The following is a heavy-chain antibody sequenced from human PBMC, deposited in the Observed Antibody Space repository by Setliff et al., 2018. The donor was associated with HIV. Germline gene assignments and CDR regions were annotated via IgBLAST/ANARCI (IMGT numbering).Heavy chain of an antibody. J-gene: IGHJ5*02. V-gene: IGHV1-8*01. CDR3: ASMNCSTTNCRESNWFDP. CDR1: GYTFTNYD. D-gene: IGHD2-2*01. CDR2: MNPNSGST. Sequence: GASVKVSCKASGYTFTNYDINWVRQATGQALEWMGWMNPNSGSTGYAQKFQGRVTITRNTSISTAYMEMSSLRSEETAVYYCASMNCSTTNCRESNWFDPWGQGTPVTVSS.